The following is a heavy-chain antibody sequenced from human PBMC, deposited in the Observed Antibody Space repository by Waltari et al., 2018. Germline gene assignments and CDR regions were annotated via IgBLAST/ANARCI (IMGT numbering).Heavy chain of an antibody. J-gene: IGHJ4*02. Sequence: LQLQESGPGLVKPSETLSLTCTVSGGPISRSSSYYWGWIRQPPGKGLEWIGSLYYNGTTYYNPSLRSRVTLSVDRSKNQFSLRLTSVTAADSAVYFCARTLEKTYAGWYFDSWGQGTRVTVSS. CDR2: LYYNGTT. CDR3: ARTLEKTYAGWYFDS. CDR1: GGPISRSSSYY. D-gene: IGHD2-2*01. V-gene: IGHV4-39*07.